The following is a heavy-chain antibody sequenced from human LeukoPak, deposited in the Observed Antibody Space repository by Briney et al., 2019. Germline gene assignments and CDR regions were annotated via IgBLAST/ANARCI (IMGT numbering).Heavy chain of an antibody. Sequence: PSETLSLTCAVYIDSFSNYHWNWIRQTPAKGMEWIGEVNESGGTNISPSLRSRVTISVDTSKNQFSLKLRSVTAADTAVYYCARVTGYVIEDYFDYWGQGTLVTVSS. D-gene: IGHD3-22*01. CDR2: VNESGGT. J-gene: IGHJ4*02. CDR3: ARVTGYVIEDYFDY. V-gene: IGHV4-34*01. CDR1: IDSFSNYH.